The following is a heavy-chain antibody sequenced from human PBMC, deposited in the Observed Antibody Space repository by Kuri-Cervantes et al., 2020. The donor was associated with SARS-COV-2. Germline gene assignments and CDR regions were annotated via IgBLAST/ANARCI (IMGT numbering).Heavy chain of an antibody. J-gene: IGHJ6*02. CDR3: ARVPSMVVAFYRYYYGMDV. CDR2: ISYDGSNK. D-gene: IGHD2-15*01. V-gene: IGHV3-30*03. CDR1: GFTFSSYG. Sequence: GGSLRLSCAASGFTFSSYGMHWVRQALGKGLEWVAVISYDGSNKYYADSVKGRFTISRDNSKNTLYLQMNSLRAEDTAVYYCARVPSMVVAFYRYYYGMDVWGQGTTVTV.